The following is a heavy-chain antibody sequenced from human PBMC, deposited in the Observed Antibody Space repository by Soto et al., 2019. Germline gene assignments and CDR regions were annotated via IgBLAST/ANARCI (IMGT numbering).Heavy chain of an antibody. V-gene: IGHV3-13*01. CDR1: GFSFSVYS. D-gene: IGHD3-22*01. CDR3: ARGSQPYYYDSSGYYYDP. Sequence: GGSLRLSCAASGFSFSVYSMNWVRQATGKGLEWVSAIGTAGDTYYPGSVKGRFTISRENAKNSLYLQMNSLRAEDTAVYYCARGSQPYYYDSSGYYYDPWGQGTLVTVSS. CDR2: IGTAGDT. J-gene: IGHJ5*02.